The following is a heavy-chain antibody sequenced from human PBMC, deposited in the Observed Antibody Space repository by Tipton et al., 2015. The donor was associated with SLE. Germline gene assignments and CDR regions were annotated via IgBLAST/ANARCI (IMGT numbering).Heavy chain of an antibody. Sequence: TLSLTCAVYGGSFSGYYWSWIRQPPGKGLEWIGEINHRGSTNYNPSLKSRVTISLDTSKNQFSLGLSSVTAADTAVYYCARGLSGYSSSWFYYYYGMDVWGQGTTVTVSS. J-gene: IGHJ6*02. V-gene: IGHV4-34*01. CDR3: ARGLSGYSSSWFYYYYGMDV. D-gene: IGHD6-13*01. CDR2: INHRGST. CDR1: GGSFSGYY.